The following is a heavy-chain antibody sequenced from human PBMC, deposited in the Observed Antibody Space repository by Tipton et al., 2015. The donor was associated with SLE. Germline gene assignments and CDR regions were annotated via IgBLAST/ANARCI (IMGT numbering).Heavy chain of an antibody. D-gene: IGHD6-19*01. V-gene: IGHV4-61*02. J-gene: IGHJ4*02. CDR1: GGSISSGSYY. Sequence: TLSLTCTVSGGSISSGSYYWSWIRQPAGKGPEWIGRIYTSGSTNYNPSLKSRVTISVDTSKNQFSLKLSSVTAADTAVYYCARERAVAGFYYFDYWGQGTLVTVSS. CDR2: IYTSGST. CDR3: ARERAVAGFYYFDY.